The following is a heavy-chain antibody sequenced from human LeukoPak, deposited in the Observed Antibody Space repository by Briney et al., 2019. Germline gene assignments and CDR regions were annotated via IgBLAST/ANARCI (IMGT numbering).Heavy chain of an antibody. CDR1: GFTFSDYY. CDR2: ARNKAQSYTT. D-gene: IGHD4/OR15-4a*01. V-gene: IGHV3-72*01. Sequence: GGSLRLSCAASGFTFSDYYMSWIRQAPGKGLEWIGRARNKAQSYTTEYAASVKGRFTISRDESKNSFYLQMNSLKIEDTAVYYCVRVGSAYFLDYWGLGTLVTVSS. CDR3: VRVGSAYFLDY. J-gene: IGHJ4*02.